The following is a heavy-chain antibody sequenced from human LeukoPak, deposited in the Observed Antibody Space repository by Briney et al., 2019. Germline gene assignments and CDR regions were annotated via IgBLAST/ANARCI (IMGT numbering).Heavy chain of an antibody. Sequence: GGSLSLFCAASGFTLSSYAMSRARGAPGKVLEWLSANSGSGGNTYYTDSVKGRFTLSRDNSKNTLYLQMNSLRAEDTAVYYCAKGGYSSGWYDDYWGQGSLV. CDR3: AKGGYSSGWYDDY. J-gene: IGHJ4*02. CDR2: NSGSGGNT. CDR1: GFTLSSYA. D-gene: IGHD6-19*01. V-gene: IGHV3-23*01.